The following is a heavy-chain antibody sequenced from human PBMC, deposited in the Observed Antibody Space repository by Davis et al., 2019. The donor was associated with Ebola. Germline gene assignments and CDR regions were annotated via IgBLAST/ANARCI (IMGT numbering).Heavy chain of an antibody. V-gene: IGHV3-53*01. Sequence: GGSLRLSCAASGFIVSDKYMSWVRQAPGKGLEWVSVIYRDGRTYYADSVEGRFTISRDNSNNTLFLQMNSVRAEDTAVYYCARHVYGDFWFFDLWGRGTRVTVSS. D-gene: IGHD4-17*01. CDR2: IYRDGRT. CDR1: GFIVSDKY. CDR3: ARHVYGDFWFFDL. J-gene: IGHJ2*01.